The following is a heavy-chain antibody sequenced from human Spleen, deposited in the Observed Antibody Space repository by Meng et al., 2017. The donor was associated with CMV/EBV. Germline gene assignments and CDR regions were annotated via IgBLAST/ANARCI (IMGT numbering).Heavy chain of an antibody. J-gene: IGHJ4*02. CDR1: GFSSGDFG. Sequence: EGGGVGSGGGLIRPGGSLRLSCVVSGFSSGDFGVDWVRQAPGEGPLWVSRIHSGGTSISYADYVKGRFTVSGDNAKNTVYLQMNSLRDEDTAVYYCLRLPPGYWGQGALVTVSS. CDR3: LRLPPGY. V-gene: IGHV3-74*01. CDR2: IHSGGTSI.